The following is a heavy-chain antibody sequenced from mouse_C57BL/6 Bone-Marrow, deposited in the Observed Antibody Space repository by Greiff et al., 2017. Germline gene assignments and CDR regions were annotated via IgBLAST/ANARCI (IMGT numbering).Heavy chain of an antibody. CDR2: IDPSDSYT. CDR3: ASPYYYGFAY. V-gene: IGHV1-50*01. D-gene: IGHD1-1*01. CDR1: GYTFTSYW. Sequence: QVQLQQPGAELVKPGASVKLSCKASGYTFTSYWMQWVKQRPGQGLEWIGEIDPSDSYTNYNQKFKGKATLTVDTSSSTAYMQLSSLTSEASAVYYCASPYYYGFAYWGQGTLVTVSA. J-gene: IGHJ3*01.